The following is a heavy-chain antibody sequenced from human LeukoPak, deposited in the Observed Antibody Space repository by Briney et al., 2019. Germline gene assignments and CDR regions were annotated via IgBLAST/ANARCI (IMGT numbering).Heavy chain of an antibody. CDR3: TTRLRNHFDY. CDR2: ISDGSRDT. D-gene: IGHD5-12*01. V-gene: IGHV3-23*01. Sequence: GGSLRLSCATSGFTFSSFTMNWVRQAPGKGLEWVSTISDGSRDTHYAGSVKGRFTISRDDSQNIVYLQMDSLRAEDTALYYCTTRLRNHFDYWGQGTQVTVSS. CDR1: GFTFSSFT. J-gene: IGHJ4*02.